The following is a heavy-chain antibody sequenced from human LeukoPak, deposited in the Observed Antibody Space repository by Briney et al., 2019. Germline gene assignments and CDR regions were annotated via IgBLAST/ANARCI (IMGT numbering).Heavy chain of an antibody. Sequence: SETLSLTCTVSGGSISSYYWSWIRQPPGKGLELIGYMYDSGSTNYNPSLKSRVTISADTSKNQFSLRLSSVTAADTAVYYCARHGGSYTFDFWGQGVLVTVSS. J-gene: IGHJ4*02. CDR3: ARHGGSYTFDF. CDR1: GGSISSYY. V-gene: IGHV4-59*01. CDR2: MYDSGST. D-gene: IGHD1-26*01.